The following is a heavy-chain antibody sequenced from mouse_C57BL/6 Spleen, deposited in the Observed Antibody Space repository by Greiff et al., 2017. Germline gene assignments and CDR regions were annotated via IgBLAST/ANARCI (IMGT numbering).Heavy chain of an antibody. Sequence: QVQLQQPGAELVRPGSSVKLSCKASGYTFTSYWMDWVKQRPGQGLEWIGNIYPSDSETHYNQKFKDKATLTVDKSSSTAYMQLSSLTSEDSEVYDCARSGLGRGAYWGQGTLVTVSA. CDR2: IYPSDSET. CDR3: ARSGLGRGAY. CDR1: GYTFTSYW. V-gene: IGHV1-61*01. D-gene: IGHD4-1*01. J-gene: IGHJ3*01.